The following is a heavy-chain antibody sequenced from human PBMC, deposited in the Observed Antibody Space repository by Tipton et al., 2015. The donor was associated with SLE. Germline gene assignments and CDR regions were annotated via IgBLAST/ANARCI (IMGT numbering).Heavy chain of an antibody. D-gene: IGHD2-15*01. Sequence: SLSLSCAASGFTFSSYAMSWVRQAPGKGLEWVSAISGSGGSTYYADSVKGRFTISRDNSKNTLYLQMNSLRAEDTAVYYCAREDIVSRYYYYMDVWGKGTTVTVSS. V-gene: IGHV3-23*01. CDR2: ISGSGGST. CDR1: GFTFSSYA. J-gene: IGHJ6*03. CDR3: AREDIVSRYYYYMDV.